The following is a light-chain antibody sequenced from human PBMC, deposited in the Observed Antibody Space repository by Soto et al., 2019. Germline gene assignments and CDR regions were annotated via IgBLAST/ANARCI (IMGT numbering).Light chain of an antibody. CDR3: HHYET. Sequence: ILMTQSPTTLSMSPGKRAILSCRASQSVSSNLAWYQQRPGQAPRLLIYGASTRATGIPARFSGSGSGTEFTLTISRLEPEDFTVYYCHHYETFGQGTKVDIK. J-gene: IGKJ1*01. CDR2: GAS. CDR1: QSVSSN. V-gene: IGKV3-15*01.